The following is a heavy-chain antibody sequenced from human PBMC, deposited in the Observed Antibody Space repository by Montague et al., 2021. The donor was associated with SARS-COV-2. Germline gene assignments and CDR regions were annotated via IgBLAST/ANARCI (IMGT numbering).Heavy chain of an antibody. V-gene: IGHV2-70*04. CDR2: XDWDDDK. J-gene: IGHJ3*02. D-gene: IGHD3-9*01. Sequence: PALVTPTQTLTLTCTLSGFSLSTSGMRASWIRQPPGKALEWLARXDWDDDKFYRTSLKTRLTISKDTSKNQVVLTMTNMDPVDTATYHCARSYYDILTNYYDAFDIWGQGTMVTVSS. CDR1: GFSLSTSGMR. CDR3: ARSYYDILTNYYDAFDI.